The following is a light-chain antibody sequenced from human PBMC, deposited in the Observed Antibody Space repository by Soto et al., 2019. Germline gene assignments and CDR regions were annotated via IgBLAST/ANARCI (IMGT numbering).Light chain of an antibody. CDR1: GSDIDDYDY. V-gene: IGLV2-14*03. Sequence: QSALTQPASVSGSPGQSITISCTGTGSDIDDYDYVSWYQQHPGEAPKLMIYDVTNRPSGVSNRFSGSRSGNTASLTISGLQAEDEAHYYCSAYAGSSILFGGGTQLTVL. J-gene: IGLJ2*01. CDR3: SAYAGSSIL. CDR2: DVT.